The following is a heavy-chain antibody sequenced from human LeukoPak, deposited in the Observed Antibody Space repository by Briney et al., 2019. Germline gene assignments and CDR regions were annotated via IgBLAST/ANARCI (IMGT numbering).Heavy chain of an antibody. Sequence: PSETLSLTCTVSYGSISGYYWSWFRQPPGKGLEWIGYIYYSGITIYNPSLKSRVTISIDSSKNQFSLKLSSVTAADTAVYYCARDRSRDYSSSSFDYWGQGTLVTVSS. CDR1: YGSISGYY. CDR2: IYYSGIT. D-gene: IGHD6-6*01. CDR3: ARDRSRDYSSSSFDY. J-gene: IGHJ4*02. V-gene: IGHV4-59*12.